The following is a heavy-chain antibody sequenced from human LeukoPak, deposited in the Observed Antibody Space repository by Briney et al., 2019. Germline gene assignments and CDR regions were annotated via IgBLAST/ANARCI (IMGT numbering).Heavy chain of an antibody. CDR1: GYTFTNYA. J-gene: IGHJ4*02. CDR2: INAGNGNT. V-gene: IGHV1-3*01. Sequence: ASVNVSCKASGYTFTNYAMHWVRQAPGQRLEWMGWINAGNGNTKYSQKFQGRVTVTRDTSASTAYMELSSLRSEDTAVYYCARPDYGDTPPRYWGQGTLVTVSS. D-gene: IGHD4-17*01. CDR3: ARPDYGDTPPRY.